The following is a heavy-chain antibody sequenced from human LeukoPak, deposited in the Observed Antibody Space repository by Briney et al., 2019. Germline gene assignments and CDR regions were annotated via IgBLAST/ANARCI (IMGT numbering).Heavy chain of an antibody. CDR2: IYYSGST. D-gene: IGHD6-19*01. V-gene: IGHV4-59*08. CDR1: GGSLSSYY. Sequence: SETLSLTCTVSGGSLSSYYWSWIRQPPGKGLEWIGYIYYSGSTNYNPSLKSRVTISVDTSKNQFSLKLSSVTAADTAVYYCARRFDSSGWVDYWGEGTLVTVSS. J-gene: IGHJ4*02. CDR3: ARRFDSSGWVDY.